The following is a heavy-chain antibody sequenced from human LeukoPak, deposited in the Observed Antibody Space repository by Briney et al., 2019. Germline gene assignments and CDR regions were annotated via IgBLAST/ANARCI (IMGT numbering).Heavy chain of an antibody. J-gene: IGHJ4*02. CDR2: ISSSGSTI. Sequence: GGSLGLSCAASGFTFSSYEMNWVRQAPGKGLEWVSYISSSGSTIYYADSVKGRFTISRDNSKNTLYLQMNSLRAEDTAVYYCAKYGGITMVGGLIQHLDYWGQGTLVTVSS. D-gene: IGHD3-10*01. V-gene: IGHV3-48*03. CDR1: GFTFSSYE. CDR3: AKYGGITMVGGLIQHLDY.